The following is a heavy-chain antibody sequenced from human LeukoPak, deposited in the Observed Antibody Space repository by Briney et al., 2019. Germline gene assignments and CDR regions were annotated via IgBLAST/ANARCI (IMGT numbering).Heavy chain of an antibody. Sequence: TSETLSLTCTVSGGSISSGGYYWSWIRQHPGKGLEWIGYIYYSGSTYYNPSLKSRVTISVDTSKNQFSLKLSSVTAADTAMYYCARLNGYSYGCDYWGQGTLVTVSS. D-gene: IGHD5-18*01. CDR2: IYYSGST. CDR3: ARLNGYSYGCDY. CDR1: GGSISSGGYY. V-gene: IGHV4-31*03. J-gene: IGHJ4*02.